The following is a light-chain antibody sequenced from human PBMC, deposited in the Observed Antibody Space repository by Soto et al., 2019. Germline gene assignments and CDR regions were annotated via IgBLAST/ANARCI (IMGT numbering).Light chain of an antibody. J-gene: IGLJ3*02. Sequence: QSALTQPASVSGSPEQSITISCTGTSSDVGGYNLVSWYQQHPGKAPRLIIYEDSKRPSGISPRFSGSKSDNTASLTISGLRAEDEAHYHCCSYAGSRTFVFGGGTQLTVL. V-gene: IGLV2-23*01. CDR2: EDS. CDR3: CSYAGSRTFV. CDR1: SSDVGGYNL.